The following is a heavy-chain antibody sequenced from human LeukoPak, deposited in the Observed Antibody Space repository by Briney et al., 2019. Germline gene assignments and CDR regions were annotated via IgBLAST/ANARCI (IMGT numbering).Heavy chain of an antibody. CDR3: TTMENHYDDGHFDY. V-gene: IGHV3-15*01. J-gene: IGHJ4*02. CDR2: IKNKVHGGTT. D-gene: IGHD3-16*01. CDR1: GFTFNNAW. Sequence: GGSLRLSCAASGFTFNNAWMTWVRQAPGKGLERVGLIKNKVHGGTTESAAPVKDRFTISRDDSKNILFLQMNSLKIEDTAVYYCTTMENHYDDGHFDYWGRGTLVTVSS.